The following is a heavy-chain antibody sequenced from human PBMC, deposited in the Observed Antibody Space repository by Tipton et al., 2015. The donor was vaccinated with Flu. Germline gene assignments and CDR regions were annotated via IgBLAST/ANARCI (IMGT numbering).Heavy chain of an antibody. Sequence: QVQLVQSGAEVKKPGASVKVSCKASGYTFLHYGIAWVRQAPGQGLEWLGWISTYNGYTAYSQNIQGRVTMTTETSTRTAYMELRSLRSDDTAVYYCARDTGTTFDSTGYYSDDAFDVWGQGTMVTVSS. V-gene: IGHV1-18*01. D-gene: IGHD3-22*01. J-gene: IGHJ3*01. CDR1: GYTFLHYG. CDR3: ARDTGTTFDSTGYYSDDAFDV. CDR2: ISTYNGYT.